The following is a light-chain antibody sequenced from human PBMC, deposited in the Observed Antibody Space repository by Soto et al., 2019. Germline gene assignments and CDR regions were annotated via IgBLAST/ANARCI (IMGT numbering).Light chain of an antibody. CDR2: GAS. V-gene: IGKV3-15*01. Sequence: IVMTQSPAPLSLSPGERATLSCRASQSVSSNVAWYQQIPGQTPRLLIYGASTRATGIPVRFSGSGSGTEFTLTISSLQSEDFAVYYCHQYDDGPYTFGQGTKVEI. J-gene: IGKJ2*01. CDR1: QSVSSN. CDR3: HQYDDGPYT.